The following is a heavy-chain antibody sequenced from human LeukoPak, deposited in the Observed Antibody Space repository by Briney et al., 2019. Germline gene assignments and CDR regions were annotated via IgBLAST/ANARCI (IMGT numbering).Heavy chain of an antibody. J-gene: IGHJ4*02. CDR3: ARGRNYVWGSYRYDIFDY. CDR1: GGSFSGYY. V-gene: IGHV4-34*01. Sequence: SETLSLTCAVYGGSFSGYYWSWIRQPPGKGLEWIGEINHSGSTNYNPSLKSRVTISVDTSKNQFSLKLSSVTAADTAVYYCARGRNYVWGSYRYDIFDYWGQGTLVTVSS. D-gene: IGHD3-16*02. CDR2: INHSGST.